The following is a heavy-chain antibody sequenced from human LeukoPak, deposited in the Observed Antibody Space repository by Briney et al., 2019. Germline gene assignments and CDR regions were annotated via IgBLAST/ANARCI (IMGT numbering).Heavy chain of an antibody. CDR1: GGSISSGDYY. Sequence: SETLSLTCTVSGGSISSGDYYWSWIRQPPGKGLEWIGSIYYSGGTYYNPSLKSRVTISVDTSKNQFSLKLSSVTAADTAVYYCASSSSSSGYWGQGTLVTVSS. V-gene: IGHV4-39*01. J-gene: IGHJ4*02. D-gene: IGHD6-6*01. CDR3: ASSSSSSGY. CDR2: IYYSGGT.